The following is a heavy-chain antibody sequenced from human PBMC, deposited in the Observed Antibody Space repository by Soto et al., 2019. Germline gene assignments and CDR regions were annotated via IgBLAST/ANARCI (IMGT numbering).Heavy chain of an antibody. CDR3: AKDHNPPYYHGSGPYYGMDV. V-gene: IGHV3-11*01. Sequence: QVQLVESGGGLVKPGGSLRLSCSASGFSFSDSYMSWIRQAPGKGLEWISYISSRGTNTYYADSVKGRFTISRDNAKDSQYLQINCLGAEDTAVYYCAKDHNPPYYHGSGPYYGMDVWGQGTTVTVSS. D-gene: IGHD3-10*01. CDR1: GFSFSDSY. J-gene: IGHJ6*02. CDR2: ISSRGTNT.